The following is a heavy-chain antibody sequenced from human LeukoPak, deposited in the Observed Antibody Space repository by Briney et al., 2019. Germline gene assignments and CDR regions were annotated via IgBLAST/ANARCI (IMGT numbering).Heavy chain of an antibody. V-gene: IGHV5-51*01. Sequence: GESLKISWKGSGYSFTSYWIGWVRQMPGKGLEWMGIIYPGDSDTSYSPSFQGQVTISADKSISTAYLQWSSLKASDTAMYYCARPRIAAAGNVYYMDVWGKGTTVTVSS. J-gene: IGHJ6*03. CDR2: IYPGDSDT. D-gene: IGHD6-13*01. CDR1: GYSFTSYW. CDR3: ARPRIAAAGNVYYMDV.